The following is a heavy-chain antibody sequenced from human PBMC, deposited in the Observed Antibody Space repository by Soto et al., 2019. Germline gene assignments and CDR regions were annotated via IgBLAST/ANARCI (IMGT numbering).Heavy chain of an antibody. CDR3: ASGRGGDFWSGYFGY. D-gene: IGHD3-3*01. CDR1: GGTFSSYA. CDR2: IIPIFGTA. Sequence: GASVKVSCKASGGTFSSYAISRVRQAPGQGLEWMGGIIPIFGTANYAQKFQGRVTITADESTSTAYMELSSLRSEDTAVYYCASGRGGDFWSGYFGYWGQGTLVTVSS. J-gene: IGHJ4*02. V-gene: IGHV1-69*13.